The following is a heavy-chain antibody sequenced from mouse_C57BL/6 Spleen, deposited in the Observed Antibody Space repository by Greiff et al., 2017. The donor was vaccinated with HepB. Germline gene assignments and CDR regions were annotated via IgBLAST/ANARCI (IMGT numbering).Heavy chain of an antibody. CDR3: ARAPTGTPFAY. V-gene: IGHV3-6*01. Sequence: EVKLQESGPGLVKPSQSLSLTCSVTGYSITSGYYWNWIRQFPGNKLEWMGYISYDGSNNYNPSLKNRISITRDTSKNQFFLKLNSVTTEDTATYYCARAPTGTPFAYWGQGTLVTVSA. D-gene: IGHD4-1*01. CDR1: GYSITSGYY. J-gene: IGHJ3*01. CDR2: ISYDGSN.